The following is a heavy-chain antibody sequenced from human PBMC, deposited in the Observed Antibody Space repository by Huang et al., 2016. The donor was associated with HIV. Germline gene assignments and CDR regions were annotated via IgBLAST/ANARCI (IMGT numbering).Heavy chain of an antibody. D-gene: IGHD3-22*01. Sequence: QVQLVQSAAEVKKPGASVKVSCKTSGHTFTNYGITWVRQAPGQGLEWMAWITAYNGNTNYAQKLQGRVTVTTDTSTSTAYMELRNLTSDDTAVYYCARAVYYDSGGYSPGQFDIWGLGTMVTVSS. J-gene: IGHJ3*02. CDR2: ITAYNGNT. CDR3: ARAVYYDSGGYSPGQFDI. V-gene: IGHV1-18*01. CDR1: GHTFTNYG.